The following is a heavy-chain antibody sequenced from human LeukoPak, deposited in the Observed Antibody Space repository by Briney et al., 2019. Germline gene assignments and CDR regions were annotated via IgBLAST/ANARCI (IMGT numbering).Heavy chain of an antibody. D-gene: IGHD3-9*01. J-gene: IGHJ3*02. CDR1: GFTFSDYY. CDR3: ARDRTRYFDWLDDAFDI. CDR2: ISTSSNNI. Sequence: AGGSLRLSCAASGFTFSDYYMSWIRQAPGKGLEWISYISTSSNNIQYADSVKGRVTISRDNAKNSLYLQMNSLRAEDTAVHYCARDRTRYFDWLDDAFDIWGQGTMVTVSS. V-gene: IGHV3-11*01.